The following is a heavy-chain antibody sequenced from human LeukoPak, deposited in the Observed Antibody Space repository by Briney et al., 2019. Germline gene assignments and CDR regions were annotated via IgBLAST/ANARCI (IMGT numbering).Heavy chain of an antibody. D-gene: IGHD3-9*01. Sequence: PSETLSLTCTVSGGSISSGSYYWSWIRQPAGKGLEWIGRIYTSGSTNYNPSLRSRVTISVDTSKNQFSLKLSSVTAADTAVYYCARVDSDILTGYLYYYYYMDVWGKGTTVTVSS. V-gene: IGHV4-61*02. J-gene: IGHJ6*03. CDR2: IYTSGST. CDR1: GGSISSGSYY. CDR3: ARVDSDILTGYLYYYYYMDV.